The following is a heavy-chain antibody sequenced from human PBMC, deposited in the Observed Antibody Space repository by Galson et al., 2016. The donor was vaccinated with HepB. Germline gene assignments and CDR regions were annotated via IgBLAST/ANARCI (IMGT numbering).Heavy chain of an antibody. V-gene: IGHV4-4*07. CDR2: IFSSGSP. CDR3: ARGAFSLTRGATLRFYNYVDV. CDR1: GASITNTF. D-gene: IGHD1-26*01. J-gene: IGHJ6*03. Sequence: SETLSLTCTVSGASITNTFWSWFRQPAGKGPEWIGRIFSSGSPTYNPSLESRLTMSMDMSKNQISLRLISVTAADTGVYYCARGAFSLTRGATLRFYNYVDVWGKGTTVTVSS.